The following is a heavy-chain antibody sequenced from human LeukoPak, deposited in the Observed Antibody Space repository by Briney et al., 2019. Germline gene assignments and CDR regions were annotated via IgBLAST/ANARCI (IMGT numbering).Heavy chain of an antibody. CDR2: IKEDGSEK. D-gene: IGHD2-21*01. J-gene: IGHJ4*02. CDR3: TRDNRYYY. V-gene: IGHV3-7*01. CDR1: GFTFSNYW. Sequence: LLGGSLRLSCAASGFTFSNYWMSWVCQAPGKGLEWVANIKEDGSEKYYEDSVKGRFTISRDNAKNLVYLQMNSLRAEDTAVYYCTRDNRYYYWGQGTVVTVSS.